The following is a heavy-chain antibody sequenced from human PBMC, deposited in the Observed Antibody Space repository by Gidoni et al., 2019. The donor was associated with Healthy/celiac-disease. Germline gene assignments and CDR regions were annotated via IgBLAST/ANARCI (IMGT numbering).Heavy chain of an antibody. J-gene: IGHJ6*02. CDR2: IYYGGST. CDR1: GGSISSSRYY. CDR3: ASQRVYYDILTGYNYYYYGMDV. Sequence: QLQLQESGPGLVKPSETLSLTCTGSGGSISSSRYYWGWIRQPPGKGLEWIGSIYYGGSTYYTPSLQSLVTISVDTSKNQFSLKLSSVTAADTAVYYCASQRVYYDILTGYNYYYYGMDVWGQGTTVTVSS. V-gene: IGHV4-39*01. D-gene: IGHD3-9*01.